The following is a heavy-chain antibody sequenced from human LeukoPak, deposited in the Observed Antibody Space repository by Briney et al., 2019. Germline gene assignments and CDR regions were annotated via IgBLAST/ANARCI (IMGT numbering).Heavy chain of an antibody. CDR3: ARVVWGYSYGPPGAFDI. Sequence: ASETLSLTCTVSGGSISSYYWSWFRQPPGKGLEWIGYIFYSGSTNYNPSLKSRVTISVDTSKNQFSLKLSSVTAADTAVYYCARVVWGYSYGPPGAFDIWGQGTMVTVSS. D-gene: IGHD5-18*01. V-gene: IGHV4-59*01. CDR2: IFYSGST. J-gene: IGHJ3*02. CDR1: GGSISSYY.